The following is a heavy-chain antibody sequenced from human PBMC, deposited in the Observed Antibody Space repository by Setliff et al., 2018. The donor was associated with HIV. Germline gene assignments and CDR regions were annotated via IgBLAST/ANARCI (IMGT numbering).Heavy chain of an antibody. J-gene: IGHJ4*02. CDR3: ARVGYYDSSFDY. CDR1: GGSISSHY. D-gene: IGHD3-22*01. CDR2: ISYSGST. Sequence: SETLSLTCTVSGGSISSHYWTWIRQPPGKGLEWIGYISYSGSTNYNPSLKSRVTISVDTSTNQFSLKLSSVTAADTAVYYCARVGYYDSSFDYWGQGTLVTVSS. V-gene: IGHV4-59*11.